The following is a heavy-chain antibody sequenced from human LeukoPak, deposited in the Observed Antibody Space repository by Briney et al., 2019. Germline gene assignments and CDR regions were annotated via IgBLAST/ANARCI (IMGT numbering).Heavy chain of an antibody. CDR1: GYTFAGYY. V-gene: IGHV1-2*02. D-gene: IGHD4-17*01. J-gene: IGHJ4*02. CDR2: INPNSGGT. Sequence: EASVKVSCKASGYTFAGYYMHWVRQAPGQGLEWMGWINPNSGGTNYAQKFQGRVTMTRDTSISTAYMELSRLRSDDTAVYYCAREAGGDYDGFYWGQGTPVTVSS. CDR3: AREAGGDYDGFY.